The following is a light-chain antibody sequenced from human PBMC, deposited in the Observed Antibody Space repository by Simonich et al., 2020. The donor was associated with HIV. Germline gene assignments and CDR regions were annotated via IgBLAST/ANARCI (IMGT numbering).Light chain of an antibody. CDR1: QSLLSSNGYNY. J-gene: IGKJ4*01. V-gene: IGKV2-28*01. CDR3: QQANSFPPA. CDR2: LGS. Sequence: DIVMTQSPLSLPVTPGEPASISCWSSQSLLSSNGYNYLDWYLQKPGQSPQLLIYLGSNRASGVPDRFSGSGSGTDFTLTISSLQPEDFAIYYCQQANSFPPAFGGGTKVEIK.